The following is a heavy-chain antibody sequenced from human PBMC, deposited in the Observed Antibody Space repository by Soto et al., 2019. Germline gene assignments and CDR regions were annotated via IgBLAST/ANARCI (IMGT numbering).Heavy chain of an antibody. CDR3: AKADDFWSGYQGY. V-gene: IGHV3-23*01. D-gene: IGHD3-3*01. J-gene: IGHJ4*02. CDR2: ISGSGGST. CDR1: GFTVSSYA. Sequence: GGSLRLSCAASGFTVSSYAMSWVRQAPGKGLEWVSAISGSGGSTYYADSVKGRFTISRDNSKNTLYLQMNSLRAEDTAVYYCAKADDFWSGYQGYWGQGTLVTVSS.